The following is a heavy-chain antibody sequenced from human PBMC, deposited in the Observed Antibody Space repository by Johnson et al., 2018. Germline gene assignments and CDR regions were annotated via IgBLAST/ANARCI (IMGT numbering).Heavy chain of an antibody. Sequence: QLVQSGGGVVQPGRSLRXSCATSGFTFSSYGMHWVRQAPGKGLEWVALIWFDGSNKYYADSVKGRFTISRDNSKKPLYLQMNSLRAEDTAVYYCAKDRAWDYGDYGGYYYYYYMDVWGKGTTVTVSS. CDR1: GFTFSSYG. CDR3: AKDRAWDYGDYGGYYYYYYMDV. CDR2: IWFDGSNK. J-gene: IGHJ6*03. D-gene: IGHD4-17*01. V-gene: IGHV3-33*06.